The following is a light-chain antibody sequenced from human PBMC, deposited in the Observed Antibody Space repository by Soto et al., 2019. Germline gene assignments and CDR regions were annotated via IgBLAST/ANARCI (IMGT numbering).Light chain of an antibody. V-gene: IGKV3-20*01. CDR1: QSLTNNY. CDR2: GAS. Sequence: EIVLTQSPGTLSLSPGERATLSCRASQSLTNNYFAWYQQKPGRALRLLIDGASTRATGIPDRFSGSGSGTEFILTISGLEPEDSGIYHCHQHGGSPETFGQGTKVEIK. J-gene: IGKJ1*01. CDR3: HQHGGSPET.